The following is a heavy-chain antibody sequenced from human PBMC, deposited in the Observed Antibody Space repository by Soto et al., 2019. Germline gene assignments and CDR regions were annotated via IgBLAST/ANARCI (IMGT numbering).Heavy chain of an antibody. CDR3: ARDHAYYYDSSGSVGDY. V-gene: IGHV1-18*01. CDR2: ISAYNGNT. J-gene: IGHJ4*02. CDR1: GSTFTSYG. Sequence: ASVKVSCKASGSTFTSYGISWVRQAPGQGLEWMGWISAYNGNTNYAQKLQGRVTMTTDTSTSTAYMELRSLRSDDTAVYYCARDHAYYYDSSGSVGDYWGQGTLVTVSS. D-gene: IGHD3-22*01.